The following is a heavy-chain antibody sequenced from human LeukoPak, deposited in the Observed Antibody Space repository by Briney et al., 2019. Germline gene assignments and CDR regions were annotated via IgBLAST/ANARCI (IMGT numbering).Heavy chain of an antibody. V-gene: IGHV4-39*07. CDR2: IYYSGST. CDR1: GGSISSSSYY. D-gene: IGHD6-13*01. J-gene: IGHJ2*01. CDR3: ARVMSSSWYFDL. Sequence: SETLSLTCTVSGGSISSSSYYWGWIRQPPGKGLEWIGSIYYSGSTYYSPSLKSRVTISVDTSKNQFSLSLSSVTAADTAVYYCARVMSSSWYFDLWGRGTLVTVSS.